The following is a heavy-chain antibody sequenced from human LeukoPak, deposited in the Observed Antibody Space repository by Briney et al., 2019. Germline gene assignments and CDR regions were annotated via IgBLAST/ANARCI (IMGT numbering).Heavy chain of an antibody. D-gene: IGHD1-26*01. V-gene: IGHV5-51*01. CDR1: GYSFTSYW. Sequence: GESLKISCKGSGYSFTSYWIGWVRQMPGKGLEWMGIIYPGDSDTRYSPPFQGQVTISADKSISTAYLQWSSLKASDTAMYYCVRHEGGSYYTPDAFDIWGQGTMVTVSS. CDR3: VRHEGGSYYTPDAFDI. CDR2: IYPGDSDT. J-gene: IGHJ3*02.